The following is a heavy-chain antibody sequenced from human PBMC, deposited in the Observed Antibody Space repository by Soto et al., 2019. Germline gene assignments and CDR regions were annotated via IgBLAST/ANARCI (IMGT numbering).Heavy chain of an antibody. V-gene: IGHV4-34*01. J-gene: IGHJ4*02. D-gene: IGHD2-2*01. CDR3: ARGGCCGTSSCYYYAL. Sequence: PSETLSLTCGVSGGSFSFYYWAWVRQSPGKGLEWIGEINQGGNANYNPSLKSRVVISVDTSENNFSLELSSLTAADTAVYYCARGGCCGTSSCYYYALWGQGTLVTVSS. CDR2: INQGGNA. CDR1: GGSFSFYY.